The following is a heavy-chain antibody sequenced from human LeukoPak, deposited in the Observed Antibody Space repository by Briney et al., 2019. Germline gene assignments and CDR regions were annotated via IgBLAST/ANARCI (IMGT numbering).Heavy chain of an antibody. CDR1: RFSISTGYY. CDR2: IYHSGTT. J-gene: IGHJ4*02. CDR3: ARWGPIVGATTVDY. V-gene: IGHV4-38-2*01. D-gene: IGHD1-26*01. Sequence: SETLSLTCAVSRFSISTGYYWGWIQQPPGKGLEWIGIIYHSGTTYYNPSLKSRVTISVNTSKNQFSLNLGSVTAADAAVYYCARWGPIVGATTVDYWGQGTLVTVSS.